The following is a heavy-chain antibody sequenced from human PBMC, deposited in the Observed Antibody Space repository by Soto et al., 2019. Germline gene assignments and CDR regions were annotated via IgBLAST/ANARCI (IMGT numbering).Heavy chain of an antibody. CDR2: IYYSGST. CDR1: GGSISSGGYY. V-gene: IGHV4-31*03. CDR3: ARTPPQYYDFWSGPAGFDP. J-gene: IGHJ5*02. Sequence: SETLSLTCTVSGGSISSGGYYWSWIRQHPGKGLEWIGYIYYSGSTYYNPSLKSRVTISVDTSKNQFSLKLSSVTAADTAVYYCARTPPQYYDFWSGPAGFDPWGQGTLVTVSS. D-gene: IGHD3-3*01.